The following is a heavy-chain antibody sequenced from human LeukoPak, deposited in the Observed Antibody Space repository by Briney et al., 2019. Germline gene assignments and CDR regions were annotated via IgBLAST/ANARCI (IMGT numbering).Heavy chain of an antibody. CDR2: IIRSSSYI. CDR3: AIGGGGENSTFWYFDL. V-gene: IGHV3-21*01. Sequence: GGSLRLSCAASGFTFADYGMHWVRQAPGKGLEWVSFIIRSSSYIYYAHSVKGRFTISRANATNLLYLQMDSLRAQDPADFSSAIGGGGENSTFWYFDLWGRGTLVTVSS. CDR1: GFTFADYG. J-gene: IGHJ2*01. D-gene: IGHD2-21*01.